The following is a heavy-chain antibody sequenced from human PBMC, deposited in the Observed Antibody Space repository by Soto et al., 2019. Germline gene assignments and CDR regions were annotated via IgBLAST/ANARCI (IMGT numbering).Heavy chain of an antibody. D-gene: IGHD4-17*01. Sequence: SETLSLTCTVSGGSISSGDYYWSWIRQPPGKGLEWIGYIYYSGSTYYNPSLKSRVTISVDTSKNQFSLKLSSVTAADTAVYYCARKVTTVVTSGYYYGMDVWRQRTTVTVSS. CDR2: IYYSGST. V-gene: IGHV4-30-4*01. J-gene: IGHJ6*02. CDR3: ARKVTTVVTSGYYYGMDV. CDR1: GGSISSGDYY.